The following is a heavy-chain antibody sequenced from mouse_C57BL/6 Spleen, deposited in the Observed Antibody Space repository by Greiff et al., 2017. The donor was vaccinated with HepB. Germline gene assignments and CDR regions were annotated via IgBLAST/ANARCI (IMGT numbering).Heavy chain of an antibody. CDR3: ASVDSSRVDY. V-gene: IGHV1-74*01. Sequence: VKLQQPGAELVKPGASVKMSCKASGYTFTSYWITWVKQRPGQGLEWIGRIHPSDSDTNYNQKFKGKATLTVDKSSSTAYMQLSSLTSEDSAVYYCASVDSSRVDYWGQGTTLTVSS. D-gene: IGHD3-2*02. CDR2: IHPSDSDT. J-gene: IGHJ2*01. CDR1: GYTFTSYW.